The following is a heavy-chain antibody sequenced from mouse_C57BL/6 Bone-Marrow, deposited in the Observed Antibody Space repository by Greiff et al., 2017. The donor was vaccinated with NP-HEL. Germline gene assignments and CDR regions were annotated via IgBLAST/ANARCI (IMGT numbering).Heavy chain of an antibody. J-gene: IGHJ1*03. CDR3: TRDRDYGYDEDGSLYWYFDV. Sequence: EVMLVESGEGLVKPGGSLKLSCAASGFTFSSYAMSWVRQTPEKRLEWVAYISSGGDYIYYADTVKGRFTISRDNARNTLYLQMSSLKSEDTAMYYCTRDRDYGYDEDGSLYWYFDVWGTGTTVTVSS. CDR1: GFTFSSYA. V-gene: IGHV5-9-1*02. CDR2: ISSGGDYI. D-gene: IGHD2-2*01.